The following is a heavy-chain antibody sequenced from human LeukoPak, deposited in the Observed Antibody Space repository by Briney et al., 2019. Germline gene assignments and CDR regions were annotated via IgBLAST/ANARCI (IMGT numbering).Heavy chain of an antibody. J-gene: IGHJ4*02. CDR2: FVPKDGET. D-gene: IGHD3-10*01. CDR3: ATLPRGHLFDS. CDR1: GDTLTELS. Sequence: ASVKVSCKLSGDTLTELSMHWVRQSPGKGLEWMGGFVPKDGETIYAQKFQGRVTMTEDTSTDTAYMELSSLRSDDTAVYFCATLPRGHLFDSWGQGTLVTVSS. V-gene: IGHV1-24*01.